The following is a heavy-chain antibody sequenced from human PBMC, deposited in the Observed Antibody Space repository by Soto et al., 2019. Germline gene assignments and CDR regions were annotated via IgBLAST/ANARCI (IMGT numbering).Heavy chain of an antibody. J-gene: IGHJ4*02. CDR1: GYTFNSYG. CDR3: ARHGPPLDY. CDR2: ISAYNGNR. V-gene: IGHV1-18*01. Sequence: QVQLVQSGAEVKKPGASVKVSCKASGYTFNSYGISWVRQAPGQGLEWMGWISAYNGNRNYAQQIQGRGTMTTNTSTSTAYKELRSLRSDDTAVYNCARHGPPLDYWGQGTPVTVSS.